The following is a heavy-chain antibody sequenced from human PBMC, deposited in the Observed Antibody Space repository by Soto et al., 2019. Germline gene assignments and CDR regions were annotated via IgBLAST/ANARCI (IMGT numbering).Heavy chain of an antibody. J-gene: IGHJ5*02. CDR1: GFTFRSYA. CDR3: AKDLQAAGYDFWSGYYTNWFDP. Sequence: EVQLLESGGGLVQPGGSLRLSCAASGFTFRSYAMSWVRQAPGKGLEWVSAISGSGGSTYYADSVKGRFTISRDNSKNTLYLQMNSLRAEDTAVYYCAKDLQAAGYDFWSGYYTNWFDPWGQGTLVTVSS. CDR2: ISGSGGST. V-gene: IGHV3-23*01. D-gene: IGHD3-3*01.